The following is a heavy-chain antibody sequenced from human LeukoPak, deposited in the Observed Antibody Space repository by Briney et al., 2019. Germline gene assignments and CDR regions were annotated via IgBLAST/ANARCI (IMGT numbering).Heavy chain of an antibody. CDR3: ARVVTGWAAGTYDY. V-gene: IGHV3-21*01. J-gene: IGHJ4*02. CDR2: ISSSSSYI. CDR1: GFTFSSYS. D-gene: IGHD6-13*01. Sequence: GGSLRLSCAASGFTFSSYSMNWVRQAPGKGLEWVSSISSSSSYIYYADSVKGRFTISRDNAKNSLYLQMNSLRAEDTAVYYCARVVTGWAAGTYDYWGQGTLVTVSS.